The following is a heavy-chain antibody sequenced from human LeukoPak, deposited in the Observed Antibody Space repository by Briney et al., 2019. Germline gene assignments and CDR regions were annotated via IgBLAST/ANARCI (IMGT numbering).Heavy chain of an antibody. CDR1: GFTFSSYG. J-gene: IGHJ2*01. Sequence: GGSLRLSCAASGFTFSSYGISWVRQAPGKGLEWVSAISGSGGSTYYADSVKGRFTISRDNSKNTLYLQMNSLRAEDTAVYYCAREKNKVILIPNSKIDWHFDLWGRGTLVTVSS. CDR3: AREKNKVILIPNSKIDWHFDL. CDR2: ISGSGGST. V-gene: IGHV3-23*01. D-gene: IGHD3-16*01.